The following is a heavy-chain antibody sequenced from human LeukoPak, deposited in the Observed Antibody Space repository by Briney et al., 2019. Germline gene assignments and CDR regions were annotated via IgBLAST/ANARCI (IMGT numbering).Heavy chain of an antibody. CDR3: ARWRGLQSELDC. D-gene: IGHD5-24*01. V-gene: IGHV3-7*01. CDR1: GFTFSSHS. J-gene: IGHJ4*02. CDR2: IGLDGAQK. Sequence: GGSLRLSCAASGFTFSSHSMGWVRQAPGKGLECVATIGLDGAQKDFVDSVKGRFTFSRDNAKNSLFLEMNRLRVEDTAVYYCARWRGLQSELDCWGQGTLVTVSS.